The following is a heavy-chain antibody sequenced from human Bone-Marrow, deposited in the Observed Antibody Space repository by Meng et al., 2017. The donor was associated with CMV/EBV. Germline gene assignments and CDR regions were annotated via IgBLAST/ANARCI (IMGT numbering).Heavy chain of an antibody. CDR2: IYYSGST. V-gene: IGHV4-39*01. CDR1: GGSISSSSYY. J-gene: IGHJ6*01. Sequence: SETLSLTCTVSGGSISSSSYYWGWIRQPPGKGLEWIGSIYYSGSTYYNPSLKSRVTISVDTSKNQFSLKLSSVTAADTAVYYCASLRFLEWLLKVSYYGMDVWGQGTTVTGSS. CDR3: ASLRFLEWLLKVSYYGMDV. D-gene: IGHD3-3*01.